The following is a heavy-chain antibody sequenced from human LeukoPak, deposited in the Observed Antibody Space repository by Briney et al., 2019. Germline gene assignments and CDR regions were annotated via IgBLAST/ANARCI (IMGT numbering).Heavy chain of an antibody. Sequence: SETLSLTCTVSGGSISSHYWSWIRQPPGKGLEWIGYIYTSGSTNYNPSLKSRVTISVDTSKNQFSLKLSSVTAADTAVYYCARTIAAAGPGWFDPWGQGTLVTVSS. V-gene: IGHV4-4*09. CDR1: GGSISSHY. CDR3: ARTIAAAGPGWFDP. CDR2: IYTSGST. D-gene: IGHD6-13*01. J-gene: IGHJ5*02.